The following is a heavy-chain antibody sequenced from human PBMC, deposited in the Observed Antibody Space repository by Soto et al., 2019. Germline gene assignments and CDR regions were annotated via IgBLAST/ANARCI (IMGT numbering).Heavy chain of an antibody. Sequence: GVSLRLSCAASGFTFSSYAMSWVRQAPGKGLEWVSTFSGSGGTTYYADSVKGRFTISRDNSKNTLYLQMNSLRAEDTAVYYCGKDSSSVPAAFDYWGQGTLVTVSS. CDR2: FSGSGGTT. V-gene: IGHV3-23*01. D-gene: IGHD2-2*01. J-gene: IGHJ4*02. CDR3: GKDSSSVPAAFDY. CDR1: GFTFSSYA.